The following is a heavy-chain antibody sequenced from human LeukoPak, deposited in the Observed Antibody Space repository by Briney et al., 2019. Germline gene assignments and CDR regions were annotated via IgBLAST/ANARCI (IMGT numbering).Heavy chain of an antibody. J-gene: IGHJ6*03. CDR3: ARGGYCSGGSCYLPPYYYYYYMDV. CDR2: IIPILGTA. Sequence: SVTVSCEASVGTVSRCAISWVRQAPAQGLEWVGGIIPILGTANYAQKLQGRVKNTADESTSTAYMELSSLRSEDTAVYYCARGGYCSGGSCYLPPYYYYYYMDVWGKGTTVTVSS. V-gene: IGHV1-69*13. CDR1: VGTVSRCA. D-gene: IGHD2-15*01.